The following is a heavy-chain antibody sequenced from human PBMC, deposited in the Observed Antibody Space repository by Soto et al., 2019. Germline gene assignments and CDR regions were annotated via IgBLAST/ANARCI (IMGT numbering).Heavy chain of an antibody. CDR2: ISGGGSST. CDR1: GFTFNNYA. Sequence: PGGSLRLSCAASGFTFNNYAMSWVRQAPGKGLEWVSSISGGGSSTYYADSVKGSFTISRDNSKNTLYLQMNSLRAGDTALYYCAKVLSYYYDSSGYITRWGQGTMVTVSS. V-gene: IGHV3-23*01. J-gene: IGHJ3*01. D-gene: IGHD3-22*01. CDR3: AKVLSYYYDSSGYITR.